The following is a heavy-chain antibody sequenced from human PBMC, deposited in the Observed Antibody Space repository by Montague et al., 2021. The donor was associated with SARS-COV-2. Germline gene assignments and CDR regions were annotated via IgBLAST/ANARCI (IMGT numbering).Heavy chain of an antibody. CDR2: PLYEKKKFD. J-gene: IGHJ3*02. V-gene: IGHV6-1*01. CDR1: GDSVADVRGS. CDR3: ARGDGLGAYTGYAFDI. Sequence: CAISGDSVADVRGSSEEHTPEPQSQLHLLCRPLYEKKKFDHYEVSMKXRISIQADTSKNQFSLQLDSVTPEDTAVYYCARGDGLGAYTGYAFDIWGQGTMVTVSS. D-gene: IGHD1-26*01.